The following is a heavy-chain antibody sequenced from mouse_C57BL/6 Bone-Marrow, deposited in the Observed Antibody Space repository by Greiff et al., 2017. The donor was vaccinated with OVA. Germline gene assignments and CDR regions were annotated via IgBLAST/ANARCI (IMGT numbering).Heavy chain of an antibody. CDR1: GYTFTDYN. V-gene: IGHV1-18*01. CDR2: INPNNGGT. J-gene: IGHJ4*01. D-gene: IGHD2-4*01. Sequence: EVQLQQSGPELVKPGASVKIPCKASGYTFTDYNMDWVKQSHGKSLEWIGDINPNNGGTIYNQKFKGKATLTVDKSSSTAYMELRSLTSEDTAVYYCARSALYYDYERGYYAMDYWGQGTSVTVSS. CDR3: ARSALYYDYERGYYAMDY.